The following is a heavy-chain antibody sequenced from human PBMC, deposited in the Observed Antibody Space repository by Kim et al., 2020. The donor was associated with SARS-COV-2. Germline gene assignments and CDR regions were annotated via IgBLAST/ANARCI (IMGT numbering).Heavy chain of an antibody. CDR3: ARRRITMILGQYFDL. V-gene: IGHV4-34*01. D-gene: IGHD3-22*01. Sequence: SETLSLTCPVYGGSFSGYYWSWIRQPPGKGLEWIGEINHSGSTNYNPSLKSRFTISVDTSTNQFSLKPSSVTAAYPAVYYYARRRITMILGQYFDLWGR. CDR2: INHSGST. J-gene: IGHJ2*01. CDR1: GGSFSGYY.